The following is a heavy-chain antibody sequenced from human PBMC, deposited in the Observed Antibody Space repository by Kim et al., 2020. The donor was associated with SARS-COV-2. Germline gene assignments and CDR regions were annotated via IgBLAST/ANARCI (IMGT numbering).Heavy chain of an antibody. D-gene: IGHD3-10*01. V-gene: IGHV4-59*01. J-gene: IGHJ4*02. CDR3: ARGDGSGRATRRYYFDY. CDR1: GGSISSYY. Sequence: SETLSLTCTVSGGSISSYYWSWIRQPPGKGLEWIGYIYYSGSTNYNPSLKSRVTISVDTSKNQFSLKLSSVTAADTAVYYCARGDGSGRATRRYYFDYWGQGTLVTVSS. CDR2: IYYSGST.